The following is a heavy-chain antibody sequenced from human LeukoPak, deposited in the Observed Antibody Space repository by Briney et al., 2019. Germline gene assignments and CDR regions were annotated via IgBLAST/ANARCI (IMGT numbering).Heavy chain of an antibody. CDR1: GGSFSGYY. CDR2: INHSGST. J-gene: IGHJ5*02. V-gene: IGHV4-34*01. CDR3: ARTIITMVRGALNWFDP. D-gene: IGHD3-10*01. Sequence: PSETLSLTCAVYGGSFSGYYWSWIRQPPGKGLEWIGEINHSGSTNYNPSLKSRVTISVDTSKNQFSLKLSSVTAADTAVYYCARTIITMVRGALNWFDPWGQGTLVTVSS.